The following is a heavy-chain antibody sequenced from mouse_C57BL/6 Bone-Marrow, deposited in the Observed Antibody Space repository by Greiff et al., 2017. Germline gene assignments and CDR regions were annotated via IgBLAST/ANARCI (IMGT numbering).Heavy chain of an antibody. D-gene: IGHD2-1*01. CDR2: IDPEIGDT. V-gene: IGHV14-4*01. J-gene: IGHJ2*01. CDR3: SSFDGNYFDF. Sequence: VQLQQSGAELVRPGASVKLSCTASGFNIKDDYIHWVKQRPEQGLEWIGRIDPEIGDTAYASTFQGKATLTSATSSNTAYLQLSSLTSEDTAGYYCSSFDGNYFDFWGQGTPLTVAS. CDR1: GFNIKDDY.